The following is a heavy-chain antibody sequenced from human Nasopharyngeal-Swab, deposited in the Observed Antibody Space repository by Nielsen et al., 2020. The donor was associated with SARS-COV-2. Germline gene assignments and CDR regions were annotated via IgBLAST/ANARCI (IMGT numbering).Heavy chain of an antibody. J-gene: IGHJ3*02. Sequence: GGSLRLSCAASGFTFSSYSMNWVRQAPGKGLEWVSSISSSSTYIYYADSVKGRFTISRDNAKNSLYLQMNSLRVEDTAVYYCARMLLRALGKFGEGYAFDIWGQGTMVTVSS. CDR2: ISSSSTYI. V-gene: IGHV3-21*01. CDR3: ARMLLRALGKFGEGYAFDI. D-gene: IGHD3-10*01. CDR1: GFTFSSYS.